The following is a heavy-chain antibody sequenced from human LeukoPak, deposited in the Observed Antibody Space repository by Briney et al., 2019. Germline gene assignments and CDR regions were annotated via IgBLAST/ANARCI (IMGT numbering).Heavy chain of an antibody. CDR2: IYHSGST. V-gene: IGHV4-38-2*02. Sequence: PSETLSLTCTVSGFSISSGYYWGWIRQPPGKGLKWIGSIYHSGSTYCNPSLKGRVTISVDTSKNQFSLRLNSVTAADTAVYYCARITVTDCFDYWGQGTLVTVSS. D-gene: IGHD4-11*01. CDR3: ARITVTDCFDY. CDR1: GFSISSGYY. J-gene: IGHJ4*02.